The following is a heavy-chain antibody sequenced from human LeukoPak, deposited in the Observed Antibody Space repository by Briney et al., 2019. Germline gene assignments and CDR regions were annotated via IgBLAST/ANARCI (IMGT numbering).Heavy chain of an antibody. CDR2: INQSGSS. J-gene: IGHJ4*02. CDR1: GDSISSSSSY. V-gene: IGHV4-39*07. CDR3: ARAGFNLAPHRGTPFDY. Sequence: PSETLSLTCTVSGDSISSSSSYWGWIRQPPGKGLEWIGEINQSGSSNYNPSLKSRVTISIDTSKNQFSLKLTSVTAADTAVYYCARAGFNLAPHRGTPFDYWGQGTLVTVSS. D-gene: IGHD6-6*01.